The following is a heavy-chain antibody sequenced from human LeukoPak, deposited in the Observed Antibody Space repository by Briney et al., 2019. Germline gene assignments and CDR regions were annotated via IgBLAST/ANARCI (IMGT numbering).Heavy chain of an antibody. V-gene: IGHV3-30-3*01. CDR1: GFTFSNYW. J-gene: IGHJ4*02. CDR2: ISYDGSNK. D-gene: IGHD3-22*01. CDR3: AREYYYDSILSGEGYFDY. Sequence: GGSLRLSCAASGFTFSNYWMTWVRQAPGKGLEWVAVISYDGSNKYYADSVKGRFTISRDNSKNTLYLQMNSLGAEDTAVYYCAREYYYDSILSGEGYFDYWGQGTLVTVSS.